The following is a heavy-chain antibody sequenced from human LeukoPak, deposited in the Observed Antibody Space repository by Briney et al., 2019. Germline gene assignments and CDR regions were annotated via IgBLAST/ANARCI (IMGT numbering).Heavy chain of an antibody. CDR1: GGSISSYY. CDR2: IYYSGNT. J-gene: IGHJ6*02. CDR3: ARRYYGSGRMDV. Sequence: PSETLSLTCTVSGGSISSYYWSWIRQPPEKRLEWIGHIYYSGNTNYNPSLKSRVTISVDTSKNQFSLKLSSVTAADTAVYYCARRYYGSGRMDVWGQGTTVTVSS. V-gene: IGHV4-59*08. D-gene: IGHD3-10*01.